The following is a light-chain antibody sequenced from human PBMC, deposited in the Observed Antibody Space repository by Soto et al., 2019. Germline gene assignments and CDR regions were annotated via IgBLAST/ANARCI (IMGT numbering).Light chain of an antibody. CDR2: STS. V-gene: IGKV3-20*01. J-gene: IGKJ1*01. Sequence: ENLLTQVPGTLTFPLGESTTNCCRLSQSVCISHIAWYQQKPGQAPRRLIYSTSIRATGIPDRFSGSGSGTDFTLTISELEPGDFAVYYCQQYGGSSWTFGQGTKVDIK. CDR3: QQYGGSSWT. CDR1: QSVCISH.